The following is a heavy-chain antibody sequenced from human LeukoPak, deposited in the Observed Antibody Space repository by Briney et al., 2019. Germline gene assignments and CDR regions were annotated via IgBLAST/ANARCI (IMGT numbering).Heavy chain of an antibody. J-gene: IGHJ4*02. Sequence: SETLSLTCAVYGRSFSDYYWSWIRQPPGKGLEWIGEINHSGSTNYNPSLRRRGTILVDTSKDQFSLRLTSVTAADTAVYYCARCQTTPVGINDYWGQGTLVTVSS. D-gene: IGHD1-1*01. V-gene: IGHV4-34*01. CDR1: GRSFSDYY. CDR3: ARCQTTPVGINDY. CDR2: INHSGST.